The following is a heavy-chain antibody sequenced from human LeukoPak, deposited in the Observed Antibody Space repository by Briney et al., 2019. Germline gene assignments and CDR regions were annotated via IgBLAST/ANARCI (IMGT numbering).Heavy chain of an antibody. J-gene: IGHJ4*02. CDR2: IYTSGST. V-gene: IGHV4-4*07. CDR3: AGRMVARGNFDY. CDR1: GGAISSYN. Sequence: SKTLSLTCTVSGGAISSYNGSWIRQPAGKGLEWIGRIYTSGSTNYNPSLKSRVTMSVDTSKNQFSMKLSSVTAADTAVYYCAGRMVARGNFDYWGQGTLVTVSS. D-gene: IGHD2-15*01.